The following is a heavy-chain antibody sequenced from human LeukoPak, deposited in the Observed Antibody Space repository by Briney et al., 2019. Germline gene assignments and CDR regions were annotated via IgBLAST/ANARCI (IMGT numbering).Heavy chain of an antibody. J-gene: IGHJ4*02. Sequence: GGSLRLSCAASGFTFSSYAMSWVCQAPGKGLEWVSAISGSGGSTYYADSVKGRFTISRDNSKNTLYLQMNSLRAEDTAVYYCAKGKHSGWLRPKAFDYWGQGTLVTVSS. CDR2: ISGSGGST. D-gene: IGHD6-19*01. CDR1: GFTFSSYA. V-gene: IGHV3-23*01. CDR3: AKGKHSGWLRPKAFDY.